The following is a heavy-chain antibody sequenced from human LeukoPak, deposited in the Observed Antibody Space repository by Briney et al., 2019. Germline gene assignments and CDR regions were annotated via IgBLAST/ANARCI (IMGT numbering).Heavy chain of an antibody. V-gene: IGHV3-33*06. Sequence: GALRLSCAASGFTFSSYGMHWVRQASGKGLEWVAVIWYDGSNKYYADSVKGRFTISRDNSKNTLYLQMNSLRAEDTAVYYCAKGIQLWYPLDAFDIWGQGTMVTVSS. CDR2: IWYDGSNK. J-gene: IGHJ3*02. CDR3: AKGIQLWYPLDAFDI. CDR1: GFTFSSYG. D-gene: IGHD5-18*01.